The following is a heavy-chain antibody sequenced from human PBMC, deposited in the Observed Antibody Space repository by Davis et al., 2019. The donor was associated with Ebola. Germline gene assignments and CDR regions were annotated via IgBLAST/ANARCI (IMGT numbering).Heavy chain of an antibody. Sequence: AASVKVSCKASGYTFTGYYMHWVRQAPGQGLEWMGIINPSGGSTSYAQKFQGRVTMTRDTSTSTVYMELSSLRSEDTAVYYCARYEAADRSFDYWGQGTLVTVSS. D-gene: IGHD6-13*01. CDR1: GYTFTGYY. CDR2: INPSGGST. CDR3: ARYEAADRSFDY. V-gene: IGHV1-46*03. J-gene: IGHJ4*02.